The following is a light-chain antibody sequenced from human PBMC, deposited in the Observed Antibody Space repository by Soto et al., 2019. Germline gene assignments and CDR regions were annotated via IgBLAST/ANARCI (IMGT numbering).Light chain of an antibody. CDR1: QSVSSSY. CDR3: QQSASLWT. Sequence: EIVLTQSPGTLSLSPGERATLSCRASQSVSSSYLAWYQQKPGQAPRLLIYGPSSRATGIPDRFSGSGSGTDFTLTISRLEPEDFAVYYCQQSASLWTFGQGTKVEIK. V-gene: IGKV3-20*01. CDR2: GPS. J-gene: IGKJ1*01.